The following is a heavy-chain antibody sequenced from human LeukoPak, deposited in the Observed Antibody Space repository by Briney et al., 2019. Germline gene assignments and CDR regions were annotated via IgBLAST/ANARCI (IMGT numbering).Heavy chain of an antibody. J-gene: IGHJ4*02. CDR1: GYTFTDYY. CDR2: INPNSGAT. CDR3: ARDDYGSGTYSY. D-gene: IGHD3-10*01. Sequence: ASVKVSCKASGYTFTDYYIHWVRQAPGQGLEWMGWINPNSGATKYAQNFQGRVTTTRDTSISTAYMELNSLRSDDTAVYYCARDDYGSGTYSYWGQGTLVTVSS. V-gene: IGHV1-2*02.